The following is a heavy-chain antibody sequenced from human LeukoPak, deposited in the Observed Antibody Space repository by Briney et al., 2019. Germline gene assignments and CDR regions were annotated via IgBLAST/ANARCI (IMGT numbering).Heavy chain of an antibody. CDR2: INTNTGNP. J-gene: IGHJ4*02. CDR3: AREGHAVAGTDPYFDY. D-gene: IGHD6-19*01. V-gene: IGHV7-4-1*02. Sequence: GASVKVSCKASGYTFTSYAMNWVRQAPGQGLEWMGWINTNTGNPTYAQGFTGRFVFSLDTSVSTAYLQISSLKAEDTAVYYCAREGHAVAGTDPYFDYWGQGTQVTVSS. CDR1: GYTFTSYA.